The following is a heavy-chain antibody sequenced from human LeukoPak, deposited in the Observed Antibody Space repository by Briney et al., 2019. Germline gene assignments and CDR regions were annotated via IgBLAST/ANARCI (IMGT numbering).Heavy chain of an antibody. D-gene: IGHD5-12*01. Sequence: SVKVSCKASGGTFSSYAISWVRQAPGQGLEWMGGIIPIFGTANYAQKFQGRVTTTADESTSTAYMELSSLRSEDTAVYYCARVDYDYHLFDYWGQGTLVTVSS. CDR3: ARVDYDYHLFDY. V-gene: IGHV1-69*13. CDR1: GGTFSSYA. CDR2: IIPIFGTA. J-gene: IGHJ4*02.